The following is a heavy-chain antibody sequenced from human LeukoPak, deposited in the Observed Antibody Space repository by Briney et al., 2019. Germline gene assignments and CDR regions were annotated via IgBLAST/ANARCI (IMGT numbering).Heavy chain of an antibody. V-gene: IGHV4-4*07. D-gene: IGHD6-19*01. J-gene: IGHJ3*02. Sequence: SETLSVTCTVSGGSISSYYWSWIRQPAGNGLEWIGRIYTSGSTNYNPSLKSRVTMSVDTSKNQFSLKLSSVTAADTAVYYCARGGSGWALNAFDIWGQGTMVTVSS. CDR3: ARGGSGWALNAFDI. CDR2: IYTSGST. CDR1: GGSISSYY.